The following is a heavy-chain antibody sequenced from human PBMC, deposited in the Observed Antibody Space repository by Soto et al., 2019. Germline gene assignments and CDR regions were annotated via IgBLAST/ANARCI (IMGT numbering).Heavy chain of an antibody. CDR2: IWYDGSNK. CDR3: ARDWIAVAGTDY. J-gene: IGHJ4*02. CDR1: GFTFSSYG. V-gene: IGHV3-33*01. Sequence: QVQLVESGGGVVQPGRSLRLSCAASGFTFSSYGMHWVRQAPGKGLEWVAVIWYDGSNKYYADSVKGRFTISRDNSKNTLYLQMNSLRAEDTAVYYCARDWIAVAGTDYWGQGTLVTVSS. D-gene: IGHD6-19*01.